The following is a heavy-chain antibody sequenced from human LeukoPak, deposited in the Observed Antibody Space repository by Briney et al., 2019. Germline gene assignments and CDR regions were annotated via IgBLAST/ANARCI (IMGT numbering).Heavy chain of an antibody. CDR2: IYSGGSP. D-gene: IGHD3-22*01. V-gene: IGHV3-53*01. J-gene: IGHJ4*02. CDR3: ARDLNYYDSSGYGH. CDR1: GFTFSTNY. Sequence: GGSLRLSCAASGFTFSTNYMSWVRQAPGKGLEWVSVIYSGGSPYYADSVKGRFTISRDNYKKTLYLQMNSLRAEDTAVYYCARDLNYYDSSGYGHWGQGTLVTVSS.